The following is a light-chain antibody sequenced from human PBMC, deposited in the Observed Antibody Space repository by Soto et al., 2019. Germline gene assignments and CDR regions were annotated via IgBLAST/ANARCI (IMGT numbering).Light chain of an antibody. CDR2: AAS. Sequence: AIRMTQSPSSFSASTGDRVTITCRASQGISSYLAWYQQKPGKAPKLLIYAASTLQSGVTSRFSGSGSGTDFTLTISCLQSEDFANYYCQQYYSYPHTFGQGTKVEIK. J-gene: IGKJ1*01. CDR1: QGISSY. CDR3: QQYYSYPHT. V-gene: IGKV1-8*01.